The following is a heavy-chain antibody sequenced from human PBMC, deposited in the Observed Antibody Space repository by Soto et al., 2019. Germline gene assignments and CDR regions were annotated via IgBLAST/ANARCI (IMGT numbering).Heavy chain of an antibody. V-gene: IGHV1-69*15. D-gene: IGHD2-15*01. CDR1: GGTFSNYA. J-gene: IGHJ5*02. CDR3: AKDGGSDGYFGNWLDP. CDR2: IIPIFSTT. Sequence: QVQLVQSGAEVKKPGSSVKVSCKASGGTFSNYAITWVRQAPGQGLEWVGRIIPIFSTTNDAQKFQGRVTITADDSTTPAYMELSGLRSEDTAVYYCAKDGGSDGYFGNWLDPWGQGTLVTVSS.